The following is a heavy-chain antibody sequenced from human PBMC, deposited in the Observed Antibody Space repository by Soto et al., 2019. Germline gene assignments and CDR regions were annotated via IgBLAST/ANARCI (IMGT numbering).Heavy chain of an antibody. V-gene: IGHV3-74*01. CDR2: IKFDGSST. CDR1: GFAFSTYW. J-gene: IGHJ6*02. Sequence: GSLRLSCAASGFAFSTYWMHWVRQAPGKGLLWVARIKFDGSSTYSADSVRGRFTISRDDAKNTLYLQMNGLRVDDTAVYYCARGAKNIYAMDVWGHGTTVTVSS. CDR3: ARGAKNIYAMDV.